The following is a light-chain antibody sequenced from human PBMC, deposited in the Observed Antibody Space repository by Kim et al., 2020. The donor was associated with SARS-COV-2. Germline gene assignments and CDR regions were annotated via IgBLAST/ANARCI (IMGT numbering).Light chain of an antibody. CDR3: QQYGSSPRT. CDR1: QSVSSGY. Sequence: EIVLTQSPGTLSLSPGERATLSCRASQSVSSGYLAWYQQEPGQAPRLLIYAASSRATGIPDRFSGSGSGTDFTLTISRLEPEDFAVYYCQQYGSSPRTFGQGTKVDIK. V-gene: IGKV3-20*01. CDR2: AAS. J-gene: IGKJ1*01.